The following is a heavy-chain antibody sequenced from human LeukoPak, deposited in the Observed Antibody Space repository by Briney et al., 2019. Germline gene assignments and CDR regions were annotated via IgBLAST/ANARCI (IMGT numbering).Heavy chain of an antibody. Sequence: ASVNVSCKASGCRFTSYSISWVRQAPGQGLEWVGWISSYNGKTNYGKNVQGRVTMTTDTSTSTAYMELRSLRSDDTAIYYCARNYDSSKDGNDYWGQGTLVTVSS. CDR2: ISSYNGKT. D-gene: IGHD3-22*01. CDR1: GCRFTSYS. CDR3: ARNYDSSKDGNDY. V-gene: IGHV1-18*01. J-gene: IGHJ4*02.